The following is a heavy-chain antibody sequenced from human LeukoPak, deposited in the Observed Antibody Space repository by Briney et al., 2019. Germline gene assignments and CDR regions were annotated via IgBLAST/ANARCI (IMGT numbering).Heavy chain of an antibody. Sequence: PLGSLRLSPAASGFTFSAYPMHLVRQAPGKGLEWVAVMSYDGSQKHYADSVKGRFTISRDNSKNTQYLQMNSLTAEDTAVYYCARDTGGYGMDVWGQGTTVTVSS. CDR2: MSYDGSQK. V-gene: IGHV3-30*04. D-gene: IGHD4-23*01. CDR1: GFTFSAYP. J-gene: IGHJ6*02. CDR3: ARDTGGYGMDV.